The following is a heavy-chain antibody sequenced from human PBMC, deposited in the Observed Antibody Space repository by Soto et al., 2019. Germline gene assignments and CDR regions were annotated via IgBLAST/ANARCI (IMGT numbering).Heavy chain of an antibody. V-gene: IGHV4-34*01. D-gene: IGHD2-2*02. CDR1: GGSFSGYY. Sequence: SETLSLTCAVYGGSFSGYYWSWIRQPPGKGLEWIGEINHSGSTNYNPSLKSRVTISVDTSKNQFSLKLSSVTAADTAVYYCARGSPAGTPRYCSSTSCYSTVNYYYYMDVWGKGTTVTVSS. J-gene: IGHJ6*03. CDR2: INHSGST. CDR3: ARGSPAGTPRYCSSTSCYSTVNYYYYMDV.